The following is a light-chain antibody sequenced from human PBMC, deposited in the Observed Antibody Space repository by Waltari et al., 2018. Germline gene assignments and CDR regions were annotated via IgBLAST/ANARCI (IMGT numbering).Light chain of an antibody. Sequence: QSVLTQPPSESGAPGQTVTLSCSGGKTNIGSNTVNWYHQVPGTAPRLMTDNNGQRPSGVPDRVSASKSGTSASLAISGIQPDDEATYYCSTWDDSLNGPLFGGGTKVTVL. J-gene: IGLJ3*02. CDR1: KTNIGSNT. CDR3: STWDDSLNGPL. V-gene: IGLV1-44*01. CDR2: NNG.